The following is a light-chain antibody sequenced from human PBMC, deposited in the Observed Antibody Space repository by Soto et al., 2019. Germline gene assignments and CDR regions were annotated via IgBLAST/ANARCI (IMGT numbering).Light chain of an antibody. Sequence: EIVLTQSAGILSLSPGESATLSSSASQSVTKYLVWYQQKPGQAHRLLISDASYRATGIPARFSGSGSGTDFTLTISSLEPEDFALYYCQQRSNWPITFGQGTRLEI. CDR2: DAS. CDR3: QQRSNWPIT. J-gene: IGKJ5*01. V-gene: IGKV3-11*01. CDR1: QSVTKY.